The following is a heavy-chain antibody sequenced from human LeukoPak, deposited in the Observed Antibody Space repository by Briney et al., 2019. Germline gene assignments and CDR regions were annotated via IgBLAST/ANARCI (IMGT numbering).Heavy chain of an antibody. J-gene: IGHJ4*02. Sequence: QSGGSLSLSCAASGFTLSSYSMNWVRQAPGKGLEWVSYISGGSSTIYYADSVKGRFTVSRDNAKNSLYLLMDTLRAEDTAVYYCARVGSNQWLDYWGQGTLVTVSS. D-gene: IGHD6-19*01. CDR1: GFTLSSYS. CDR2: ISGGSSTI. V-gene: IGHV3-48*01. CDR3: ARVGSNQWLDY.